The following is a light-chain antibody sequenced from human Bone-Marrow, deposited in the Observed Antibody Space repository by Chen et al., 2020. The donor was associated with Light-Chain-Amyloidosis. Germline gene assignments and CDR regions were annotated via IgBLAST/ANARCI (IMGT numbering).Light chain of an antibody. CDR3: YSYAGSSACVV. V-gene: IGLV2-23*01. CDR1: SSDVGGYKI. CDR2: EGT. J-gene: IGLJ7*01. Sequence: QSALTQPPSLSGSPGQSSTISCTGTSSDVGGYKIVSWFQHHPGKAPKLMIYEGTQRPSGISTRLSGSKSGNTASLTISGLQAGDEADYYCYSYAGSSACVVFGGGTQLTVL.